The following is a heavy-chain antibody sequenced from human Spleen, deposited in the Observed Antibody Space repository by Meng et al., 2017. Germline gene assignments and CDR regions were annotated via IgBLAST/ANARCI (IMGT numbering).Heavy chain of an antibody. CDR2: TYYRSVWYN. J-gene: IGHJ4*02. V-gene: IGHV6-1*01. CDR1: GDRVSSNSAT. CDR3: ARESSDWYCFDS. D-gene: IGHD6-13*01. Sequence: SQTLSLTCAIPGDRVSSNSATWAWTRQSPSRGLGWLGRTYYRSVWYNNYAVSAKGRITINPDTYTNQFTLHLKSVTPEDTAVYYCARESSDWYCFDSWGQGTLVTVSS.